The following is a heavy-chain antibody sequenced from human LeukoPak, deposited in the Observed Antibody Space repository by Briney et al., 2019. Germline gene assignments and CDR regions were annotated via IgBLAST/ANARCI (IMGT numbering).Heavy chain of an antibody. CDR3: AKGEDDYVWGSYFAY. CDR2: ISGSGGST. CDR1: GGSFSGYY. Sequence: ETLSLTCAVYGGSFSGYYWSWVRQAPGKGLEWVSAISGSGGSTYYADSVKGRFTISRDNSKNTLYLQMNSLRAEDTAVYYCAKGEDDYVWGSYFAYWGQGTLVTVSS. J-gene: IGHJ4*02. V-gene: IGHV3-23*01. D-gene: IGHD3-16*01.